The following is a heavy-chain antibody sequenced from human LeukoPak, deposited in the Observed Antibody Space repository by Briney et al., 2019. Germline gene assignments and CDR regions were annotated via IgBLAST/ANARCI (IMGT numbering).Heavy chain of an antibody. D-gene: IGHD6-13*01. CDR1: GGSISSYY. J-gene: IGHJ4*02. CDR3: GRLFGSSWLYYFDY. V-gene: IGHV4-39*07. Sequence: SETLSLTCTVSGGSISSYYWGWIRQPPGKGLEWIGSMYYSGSTYYNPSLKSRVTISVDTSKNQFSLKLSSVTAADTAEYSFGRLFGSSWLYYFDYWGQGTLVTVSS. CDR2: MYYSGST.